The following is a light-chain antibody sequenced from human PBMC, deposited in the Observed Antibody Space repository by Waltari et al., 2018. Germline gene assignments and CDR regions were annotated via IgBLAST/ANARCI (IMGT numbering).Light chain of an antibody. CDR2: WAS. CDR1: QSVLSSSNNRNY. CDR3: QQCYTFPYT. Sequence: DIVLTQSPDSLAVSLGERATIKCRSSQSVLSSSNNRNYLGWYKQKQGQPPKLLISWASTREFGVPDRFSGSGSGTDFTRTISSLQAEDVALYYCQQCYTFPYTFGQGTKLELK. J-gene: IGKJ2*01. V-gene: IGKV4-1*01.